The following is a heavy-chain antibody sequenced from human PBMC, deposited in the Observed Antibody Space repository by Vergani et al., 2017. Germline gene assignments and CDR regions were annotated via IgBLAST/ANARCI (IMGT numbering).Heavy chain of an antibody. CDR2: IGTAGDT. Sequence: EVQLVESGGGLVQPGGSLRLSCAASGFTFSSYDMHWVRQATGKGLEWVSAIGTAGDTYYPGSVKGRFTISRENAKNSLYSQINSLRAGDTAVYYCAREGAAAGTGLDSWGQGTLVTVSS. CDR1: GFTFSSYD. V-gene: IGHV3-13*01. J-gene: IGHJ4*02. D-gene: IGHD6-13*01. CDR3: AREGAAAGTGLDS.